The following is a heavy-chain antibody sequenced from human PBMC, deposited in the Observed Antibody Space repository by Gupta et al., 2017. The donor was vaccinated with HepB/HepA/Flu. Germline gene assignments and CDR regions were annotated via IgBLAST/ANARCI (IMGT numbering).Heavy chain of an antibody. CDR1: GFPVSSYW. D-gene: IGHD2/OR15-2a*01. J-gene: IGHJ4*02. CDR3: SRDTFGPYDY. V-gene: IGHV3-74*01. Sequence: EVQLAESGVGLVQPGGSLRHSCATSGFPVSSYWLHWVRQAPGKGLVWVSRMNQHGSVINYADSVKGRLTISRDNPKKALYLKMNSLRAEDTAIYFCSRDTFGPYDYWGQGTLVTVSS. CDR2: MNQHGSVI.